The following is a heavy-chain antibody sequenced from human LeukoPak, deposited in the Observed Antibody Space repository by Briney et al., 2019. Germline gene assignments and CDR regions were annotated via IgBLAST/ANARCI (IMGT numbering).Heavy chain of an antibody. J-gene: IGHJ5*02. CDR3: ATDMAVAGRWFDP. Sequence: ASVKVSCKASGYTFTSYGISWVRQAPGKGLEWMGGFDPEDGETIYAQKFQGRVTMTEDTSTDTAYMELSSLRSEDTAVYYCATDMAVAGRWFDPWGQGTLVTVSS. D-gene: IGHD6-19*01. CDR1: GYTFTSYG. V-gene: IGHV1-24*01. CDR2: FDPEDGET.